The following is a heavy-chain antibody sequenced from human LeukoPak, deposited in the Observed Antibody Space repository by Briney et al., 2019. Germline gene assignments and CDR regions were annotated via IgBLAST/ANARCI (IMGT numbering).Heavy chain of an antibody. D-gene: IGHD6-19*01. CDR1: GGSFSGYY. J-gene: IGHJ6*02. V-gene: IGHV4-34*01. Sequence: SETLSLTCAVYGGSFSGYYWSWIRQPPGKGLEWIGEINHSGSTNYNPSLKSRVTISVGTSKNQFSLKLSSVTAADTAVYYCARVTAIAVAGTYYYYYGMDVWGQGTTVTVSS. CDR2: INHSGST. CDR3: ARVTAIAVAGTYYYYYGMDV.